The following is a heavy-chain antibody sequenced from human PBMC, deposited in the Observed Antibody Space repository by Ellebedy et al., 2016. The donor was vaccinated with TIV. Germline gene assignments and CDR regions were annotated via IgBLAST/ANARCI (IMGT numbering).Heavy chain of an antibody. CDR3: ATDEGGSYDS. V-gene: IGHV3-74*01. D-gene: IGHD1-26*01. CDR2: ISRDGDIR. CDR1: GFTFTYTW. J-gene: IGHJ4*02. Sequence: PGGSLRLSCATSGFTFTYTWMHWIRQAPGKGLEWVSRISRDGDIRGYAAFAKGRFTVSRDNTKNTLYLQMGGLRADDSAGYYCATDEGGSYDSWGQGTRVSVSS.